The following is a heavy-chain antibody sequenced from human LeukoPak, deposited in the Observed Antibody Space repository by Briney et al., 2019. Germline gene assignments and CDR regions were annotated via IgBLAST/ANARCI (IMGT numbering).Heavy chain of an antibody. CDR1: GGTFSSYA. Sequence: SVKVSCKASGGTFSSYAISWVRQAPGQGLEWMGGIIPIFGTANYAQKFQGRVTITADKSTSTAYMELSSLRSEDTAVYYCARDTYYYDSSGYWADYWGQGTLVTVSS. V-gene: IGHV1-69*06. D-gene: IGHD3-22*01. CDR3: ARDTYYYDSSGYWADY. J-gene: IGHJ4*02. CDR2: IIPIFGTA.